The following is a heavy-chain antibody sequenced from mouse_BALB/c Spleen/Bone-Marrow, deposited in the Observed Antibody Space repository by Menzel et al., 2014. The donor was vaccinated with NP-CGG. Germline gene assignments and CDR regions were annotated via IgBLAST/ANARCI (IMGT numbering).Heavy chain of an antibody. D-gene: IGHD2-10*02. CDR3: TRGGYGSPCDY. J-gene: IGHJ2*01. V-gene: IGHV3-6*02. Sequence: VQLQQSGPGLVKPSQSLSLTCSVTGYSITSGYYWNWLRQFPGNKLEWQGYISYDGSNNYNPSLKNRISITRDTSKNQFFMKLNSVTTEDTATYYCTRGGYGSPCDYWGQDTTLTVSS. CDR2: ISYDGSN. CDR1: GYSITSGYY.